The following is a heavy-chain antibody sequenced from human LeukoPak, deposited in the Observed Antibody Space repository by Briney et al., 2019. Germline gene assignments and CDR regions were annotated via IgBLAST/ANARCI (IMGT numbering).Heavy chain of an antibody. Sequence: PGGSLRLSCAVSGFTFSRYLMAWVRQAPGKGLEWVANMKQDGSAKHYADSVKGRFTISRDNAKNSLYLQMNSLRAEDTAVYYCARDQGGALDFWGLGSLVTVSS. V-gene: IGHV3-7*01. CDR1: GFTFSRYL. CDR3: ARDQGGALDF. J-gene: IGHJ4*02. CDR2: MKQDGSAK. D-gene: IGHD3-16*01.